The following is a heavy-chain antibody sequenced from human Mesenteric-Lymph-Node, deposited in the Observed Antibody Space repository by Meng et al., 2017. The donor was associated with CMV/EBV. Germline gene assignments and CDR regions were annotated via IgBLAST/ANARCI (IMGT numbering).Heavy chain of an antibody. CDR2: IYWDDDK. CDR3: AHTREINWFDP. V-gene: IGHV2-5*02. D-gene: IGHD1-26*01. Sequence: CNFSGFSLSTSGVGVGWIRQPPGKALEWLALIYWDDDKRYSPSLKSRLTITKDTSKNQVVLTMTNMDPVDTATYYCAHTREINWFDPWGQGTLVTISS. CDR1: GFSLSTSGVG. J-gene: IGHJ5*02.